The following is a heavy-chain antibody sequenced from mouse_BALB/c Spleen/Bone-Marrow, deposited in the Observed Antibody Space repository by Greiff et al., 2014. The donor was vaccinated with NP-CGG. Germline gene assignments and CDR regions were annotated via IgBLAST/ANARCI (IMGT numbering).Heavy chain of an antibody. CDR3: AGDYYGSSHIDY. D-gene: IGHD1-1*01. V-gene: IGHV5-4*02. CDR1: GFTFSNYY. J-gene: IGHJ3*01. CDR2: ISDGGSYA. Sequence: EVMLVESGGGLVKPGGSLKLSCAASGFTFSNYYMYWVRQTPEKRLEWVATISDGGSYAYYPDSVKGRFTISRDNATNNLYLQMSSLKSEDAAMYYCAGDYYGSSHIDYWGQGTLVTVST.